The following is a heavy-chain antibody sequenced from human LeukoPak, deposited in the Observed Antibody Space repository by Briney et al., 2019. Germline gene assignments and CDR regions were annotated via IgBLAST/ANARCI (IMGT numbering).Heavy chain of an antibody. V-gene: IGHV4-59*12. CDR1: GGSISGYY. D-gene: IGHD3-16*01. J-gene: IGHJ6*03. CDR2: IYYSGST. Sequence: PSETLSLTCTVSGGSISGYYWGWIRQPPGKGLELIGYIYYSGSTNYNPSLKSRVTISVDTSKNQFSLKLSSVIAADTAVYYCARWGPQYYYYYMDAWGKGTTVTVSS. CDR3: ARWGPQYYYYYMDA.